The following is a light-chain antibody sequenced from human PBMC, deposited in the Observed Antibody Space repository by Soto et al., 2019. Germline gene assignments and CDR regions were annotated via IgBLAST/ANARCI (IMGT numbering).Light chain of an antibody. CDR2: DAS. V-gene: IGKV1-27*01. Sequence: DIQMTQSPSSLSASLGDNVTFTCRASQAISTYLAWYQQRPGRVPKLLIYDASTLQSGVPSRFSGSGSGTDFTLPVTSLQPEDVATYYCLTYNVLPRKFGQGTNVEI. CDR1: QAISTY. CDR3: LTYNVLPRK. J-gene: IGKJ1*01.